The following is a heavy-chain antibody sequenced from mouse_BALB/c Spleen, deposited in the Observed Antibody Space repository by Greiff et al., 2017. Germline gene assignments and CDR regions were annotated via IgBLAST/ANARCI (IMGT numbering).Heavy chain of an antibody. Sequence: EVQVVESGGGLVKPGGSLKLSCAASGFTFSSYAMSWVRQTPEKRLEWVASISSGGSTYYPDSVKGRFTISRDNARNILYLQMSSLRSEDTAMYYCARGLYYYGSSYDWYFDVWGAGTTVTVSS. J-gene: IGHJ1*01. V-gene: IGHV5-6-5*01. CDR3: ARGLYYYGSSYDWYFDV. D-gene: IGHD1-1*01. CDR1: GFTFSSYA. CDR2: ISSGGST.